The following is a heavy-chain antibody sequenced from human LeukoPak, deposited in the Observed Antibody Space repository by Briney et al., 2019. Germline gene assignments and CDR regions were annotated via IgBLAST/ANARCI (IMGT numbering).Heavy chain of an antibody. V-gene: IGHV1-2*06. Sequence: ASVKVSCKASGYTFTGYHIHWVRQAPGQGLESMGRINPYSGDTNSGQKFQGRVTMTRDTSITTAYMDLSSLTPDDTAVYFGARDQGSLTRSWYTGYWGQGTQSPSPQ. D-gene: IGHD6-13*01. CDR1: GYTFTGYH. CDR3: ARDQGSLTRSWYTGY. CDR2: INPYSGDT. J-gene: IGHJ4*02.